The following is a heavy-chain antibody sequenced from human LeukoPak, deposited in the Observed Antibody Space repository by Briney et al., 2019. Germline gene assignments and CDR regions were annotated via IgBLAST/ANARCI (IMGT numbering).Heavy chain of an antibody. D-gene: IGHD6-19*01. Sequence: GASVKVSCKASGYTFTGYYMHWVRQAPGQGLEWMGWINPNSGGTNYAQKFQGRVTMTRDTPISTAYMELSRLRSDDTAVYYCARVYSSGWPIDYWGQGTLVTVSS. CDR2: INPNSGGT. V-gene: IGHV1-2*02. J-gene: IGHJ4*02. CDR1: GYTFTGYY. CDR3: ARVYSSGWPIDY.